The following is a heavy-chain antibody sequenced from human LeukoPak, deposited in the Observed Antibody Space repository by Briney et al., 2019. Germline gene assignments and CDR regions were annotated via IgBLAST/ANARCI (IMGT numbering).Heavy chain of an antibody. CDR3: AVMHRYYDGSGYWVQ. CDR1: GFTFGSYA. Sequence: GGSLRLSCAASGFTFGSYAMSWVRQAPGKGLEWVTGISTSGGTTSYADSVKGRFTVSRDNPRNTLYMEMNSLRDEDTAVYYCAVMHRYYDGSGYWVQWGQGTLVTVSS. D-gene: IGHD3-22*01. CDR2: ISTSGGTT. J-gene: IGHJ4*01. V-gene: IGHV3-23*01.